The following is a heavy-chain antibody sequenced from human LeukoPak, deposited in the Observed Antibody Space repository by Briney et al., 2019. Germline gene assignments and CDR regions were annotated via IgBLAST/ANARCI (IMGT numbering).Heavy chain of an antibody. D-gene: IGHD5-24*01. CDR1: GFAFDDYA. Sequence: GGSLRLSCAASGFAFDDYAMHWVRQAPGKGLEWVSGISWNSGSIGYADSVKGRFTISRDNAKNSLYLQMNSLRAEDTALYYCAKDTRRDGYNFGYWGQGTLVTVSS. CDR3: AKDTRRDGYNFGY. V-gene: IGHV3-9*01. J-gene: IGHJ4*02. CDR2: ISWNSGSI.